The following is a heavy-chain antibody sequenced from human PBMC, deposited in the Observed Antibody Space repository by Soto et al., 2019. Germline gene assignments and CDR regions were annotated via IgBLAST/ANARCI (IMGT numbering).Heavy chain of an antibody. Sequence: ESLKISCKVSGYSFTSYWIGWVRQMPGKGLEWMGIFFPGDSDTRYSPSFQGQVTFSADTSISTAYLQWNSLQASDTAIYYCARHVSSSSRPYYYYAMDVWGQGTTVTVSS. J-gene: IGHJ6*02. CDR2: FFPGDSDT. V-gene: IGHV5-51*01. CDR3: ARHVSSSSRPYYYYAMDV. CDR1: GYSFTSYW. D-gene: IGHD6-6*01.